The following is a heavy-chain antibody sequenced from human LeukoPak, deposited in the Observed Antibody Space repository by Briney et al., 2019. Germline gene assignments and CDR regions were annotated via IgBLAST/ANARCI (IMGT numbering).Heavy chain of an antibody. CDR1: GGSITYSSYY. CDR2: IYHSGST. D-gene: IGHD2-21*02. V-gene: IGHV4-39*07. J-gene: IGHJ3*02. CDR3: AGAYCGGDCYSGRTFDI. Sequence: SETLSLTCTVSGGSITYSSYYWGWIRQPPGKGLEWIGSIYHSGSTYYNPSLKSRVTISVDTSKNQFSLKLSSVTAADTAVYHCAGAYCGGDCYSGRTFDIWGQGTMVTVSS.